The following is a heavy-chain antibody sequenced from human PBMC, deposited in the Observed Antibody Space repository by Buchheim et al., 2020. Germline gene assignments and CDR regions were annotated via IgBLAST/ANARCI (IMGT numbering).Heavy chain of an antibody. J-gene: IGHJ4*02. D-gene: IGHD3-3*01. CDR3: ARVRFLEWLLYYFDY. CDR2: IKQDGSEK. Sequence: EVQLVESGGGLVQPGGSLRLSCAASGFTFSSYWMSWVRQAPGKGLEWVANIKQDGSEKYYVDSVKGRFTISRDNAKNSLYLQMNSLRAEDTAVNYCARVRFLEWLLYYFDYWGQGTL. V-gene: IGHV3-7*01. CDR1: GFTFSSYW.